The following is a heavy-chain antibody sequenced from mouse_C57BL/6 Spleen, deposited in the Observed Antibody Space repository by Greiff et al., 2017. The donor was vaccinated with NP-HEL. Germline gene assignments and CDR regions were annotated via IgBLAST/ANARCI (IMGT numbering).Heavy chain of an antibody. Sequence: DVMLVESGGGLVKPGGSLKLSCAASGFTFSSYAMSWVRQTPEKRLEWVATISDGGSYTYYPDNVKGRFTISRDNAKNYLYLQMSHLKSEDTAMYYCARIYGNYVDYWGQGTTLTVSS. J-gene: IGHJ2*01. D-gene: IGHD2-1*01. CDR1: GFTFSSYA. CDR3: ARIYGNYVDY. CDR2: ISDGGSYT. V-gene: IGHV5-4*03.